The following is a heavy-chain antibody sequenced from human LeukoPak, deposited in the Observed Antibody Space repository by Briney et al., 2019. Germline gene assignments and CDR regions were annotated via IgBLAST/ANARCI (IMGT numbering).Heavy chain of an antibody. CDR3: AAHYYYDSSGPYFDY. J-gene: IGHJ4*02. V-gene: IGHV1-24*01. CDR1: GYTLTELS. D-gene: IGHD3-22*01. Sequence: ASVKVSCKVSGYTLTELSMHWVRQAPGKGLEWMGGFDPEDGETIYAQKFQGRVTMTEDTSTDTAYMELSSLRSEDTAVYYCAAHYYYDSSGPYFDYWGQGTLVTVSS. CDR2: FDPEDGET.